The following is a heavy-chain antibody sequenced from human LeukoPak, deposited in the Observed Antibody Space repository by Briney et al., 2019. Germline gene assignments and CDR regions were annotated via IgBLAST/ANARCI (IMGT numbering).Heavy chain of an antibody. V-gene: IGHV3-53*01. Sequence: GGSLRLSCAASRFTLITNDMTWVRPAPGKGLEWVSVLYSDGNTKYADSVQGRVTISRDNSKNTLYLEMNSLSPDDTAGYYCARGVEPLAANTLAYWGQGTLVTVSS. CDR2: LYSDGNT. CDR3: ARGVEPLAANTLAY. CDR1: RFTLITND. D-gene: IGHD1-14*01. J-gene: IGHJ4*02.